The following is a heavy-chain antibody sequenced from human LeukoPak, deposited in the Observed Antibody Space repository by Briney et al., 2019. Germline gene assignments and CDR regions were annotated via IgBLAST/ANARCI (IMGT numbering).Heavy chain of an antibody. Sequence: AAVKDSCKASGYTFTAYYMHWVRQPPGQGLEWMGWINPNGGGTNYAQKFLGRASTTRDTSISTAYMELSRLRSDDTAVYYCARVQYYDILTGRYGMDVGGQGTTGTVSS. V-gene: IGHV1-2*02. J-gene: IGHJ6*02. CDR3: ARVQYYDILTGRYGMDV. CDR1: GYTFTAYY. D-gene: IGHD3-9*01. CDR2: INPNGGGT.